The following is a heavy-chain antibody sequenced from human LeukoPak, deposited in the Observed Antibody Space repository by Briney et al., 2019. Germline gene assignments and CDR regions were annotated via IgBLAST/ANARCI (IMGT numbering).Heavy chain of an antibody. Sequence: PSETLSLTCAVYGGSFSGYYWSWIRQPPGKGLEWIGEINHSGSTNYNPSLKSRVTISVDTSKNQFSLKLSSVTAADTAVYYCARDITGLIAAADWGQGTLVTVSS. CDR2: INHSGST. V-gene: IGHV4-34*01. D-gene: IGHD6-13*01. CDR3: ARDITGLIAAAD. CDR1: GGSFSGYY. J-gene: IGHJ4*02.